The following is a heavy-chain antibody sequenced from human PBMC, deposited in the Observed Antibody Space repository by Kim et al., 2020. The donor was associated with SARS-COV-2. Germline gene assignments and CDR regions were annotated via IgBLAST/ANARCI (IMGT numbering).Heavy chain of an antibody. Sequence: ADSVRGRFTISRDNSKDILFLQMDSLRVDDTAVYYCAKDLLYVPGRGYFDSWGQGVLVTVPS. CDR3: AKDLLYVPGRGYFDS. D-gene: IGHD3-10*01. V-gene: IGHV3-23*01. J-gene: IGHJ4*02.